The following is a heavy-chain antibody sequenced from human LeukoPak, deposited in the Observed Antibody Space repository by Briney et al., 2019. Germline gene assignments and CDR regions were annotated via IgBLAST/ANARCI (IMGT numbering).Heavy chain of an antibody. D-gene: IGHD2-2*01. J-gene: IGHJ4*02. CDR2: INPNSGGT. CDR3: ARDLEGYCSSTSCYSISHSNDY. CDR1: GYTFTDYL. V-gene: IGHV1-2*02. Sequence: ASVKVSCKASGYTFTDYLMHWVRQAPGQGLEWMGWINPNSGGTNYAQRFQGRVTMTTDTSTSTAYMELRSLRSDDTAVYYCARDLEGYCSSTSCYSISHSNDYWGQGTLVTVSS.